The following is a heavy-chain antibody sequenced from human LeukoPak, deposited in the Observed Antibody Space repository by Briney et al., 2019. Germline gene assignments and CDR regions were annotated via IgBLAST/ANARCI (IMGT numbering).Heavy chain of an antibody. CDR3: ARDGGSNWYSHY. J-gene: IGHJ4*02. V-gene: IGHV4-59*12. CDR1: GGSISSYY. CDR2: IYYSGST. Sequence: SETLSLTCIVSGGSISSYYWSWIRQPPGKGLEWIGYIYYSGSTNYNLSLKSRVTISVDTSKNQFSLKLTSVTAEDTAVYYCARDGGSNWYSHYWGQGTLVTVSS. D-gene: IGHD2-15*01.